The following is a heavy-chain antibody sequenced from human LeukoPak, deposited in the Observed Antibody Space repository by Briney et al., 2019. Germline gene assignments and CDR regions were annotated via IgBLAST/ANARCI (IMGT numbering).Heavy chain of an antibody. J-gene: IGHJ6*03. V-gene: IGHV3-74*01. D-gene: IGHD3-3*01. CDR1: GFTFSSYW. Sequence: GGSLRLSCAASGFTFSSYWMHWVRQAPGKGLVRVSRINSDGSSTSYADSVKGRFTISRDNAKNTLYLQTNSLRAEDTAVYYCARDPALDRYYDFWSGYPYMDVWGKGTTVTVSS. CDR3: ARDPALDRYYDFWSGYPYMDV. CDR2: INSDGSST.